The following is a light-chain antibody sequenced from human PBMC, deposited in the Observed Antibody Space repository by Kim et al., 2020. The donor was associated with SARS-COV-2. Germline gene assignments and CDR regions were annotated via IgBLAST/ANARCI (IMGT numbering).Light chain of an antibody. CDR3: NSRDNSGNHYV. Sequence: SSELTQDPAVSVALGQTVRITCQGASLKDNYASWYQQKPGQAPILVIYGENNRPSEIPDRFSGSSSGDTASLTITAAQAEDDADYYCNSRDNSGNHYVFGAGTKVTVL. J-gene: IGLJ1*01. CDR2: GEN. V-gene: IGLV3-19*01. CDR1: SLKDNY.